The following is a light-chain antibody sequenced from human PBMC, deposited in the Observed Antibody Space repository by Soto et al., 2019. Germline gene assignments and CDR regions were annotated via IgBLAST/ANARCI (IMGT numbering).Light chain of an antibody. CDR2: EGS. Sequence: QSALTQPASVSGSPGQSSTISCTGTSSDVGSYNLVSWYQQHPGKAPKLMIYEGSKRPSGVSNRFSGSKSGNTASLTISGLQAEDEADYDCCSYAGSSILAVFGGGTQLTVL. J-gene: IGLJ7*01. V-gene: IGLV2-23*01. CDR1: SSDVGSYNL. CDR3: CSYAGSSILAV.